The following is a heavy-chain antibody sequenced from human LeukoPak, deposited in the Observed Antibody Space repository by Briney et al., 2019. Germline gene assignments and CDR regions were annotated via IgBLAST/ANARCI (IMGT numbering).Heavy chain of an antibody. CDR1: GYTFSSYS. CDR3: VRGLGYCSAGNCYLFGMDV. CDR2: ISTYNGNT. D-gene: IGHD2-15*01. V-gene: IGHV1-18*01. J-gene: IGHJ6*02. Sequence: ASVKVSCKASGYTFSSYSINWVRQAPGQGLEWMGWISTYNGNTNYAQKLQGRVTMTTDTSTSTAYMELRSLRSDDTAVYYCVRGLGYCSAGNCYLFGMDVWGQGTTVTVSS.